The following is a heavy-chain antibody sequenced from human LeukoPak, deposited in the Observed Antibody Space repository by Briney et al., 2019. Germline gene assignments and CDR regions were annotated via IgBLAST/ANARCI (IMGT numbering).Heavy chain of an antibody. CDR3: ARLGLLWFGDNWFDP. D-gene: IGHD3-10*01. V-gene: IGHV1-18*04. J-gene: IGHJ5*02. Sequence: ASVKASCKASGYTFTSYGISWVRQAPGQGLEWMGWISAYNGNTNYAQKLQGRVTMTTDTSTSTAYMELRSLRSDDTAVYYCARLGLLWFGDNWFDPWGQGTLVTVSS. CDR1: GYTFTSYG. CDR2: ISAYNGNT.